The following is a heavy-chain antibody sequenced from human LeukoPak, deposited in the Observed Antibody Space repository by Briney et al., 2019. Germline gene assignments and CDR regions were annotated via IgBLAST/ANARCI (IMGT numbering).Heavy chain of an antibody. CDR2: IKQDGSEK. CDR3: ARVPSGSGSYSLNYYYGMDV. D-gene: IGHD1-26*01. CDR1: GFTVSTYT. Sequence: PGGSLRLSCAASGFTVSTYTMHWVRQAPGKGLEWVANIKQDGSEKYYVDSVKGRFTISKDNAKNSLYLQMNSLRAEDTAVYYCARVPSGSGSYSLNYYYGMDVWGQGTTVTVSS. V-gene: IGHV3-7*04. J-gene: IGHJ6*02.